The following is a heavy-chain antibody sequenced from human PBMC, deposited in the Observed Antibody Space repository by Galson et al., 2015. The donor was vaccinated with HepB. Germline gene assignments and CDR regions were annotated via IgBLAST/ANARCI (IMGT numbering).Heavy chain of an antibody. J-gene: IGHJ3*02. Sequence: QSGAEVKKPGESLKISCKGSGYSFTSYWIGWVRQMPGKGLEWMGIIYPGDSDTRYSPSFQGQVTISADKSISTAYLQWSSLKASGTAMYYCARHYKIGPALGASDAFDIWGQGTMVTVSS. CDR3: ARHYKIGPALGASDAFDI. CDR2: IYPGDSDT. CDR1: GYSFTSYW. V-gene: IGHV5-51*01. D-gene: IGHD1-26*01.